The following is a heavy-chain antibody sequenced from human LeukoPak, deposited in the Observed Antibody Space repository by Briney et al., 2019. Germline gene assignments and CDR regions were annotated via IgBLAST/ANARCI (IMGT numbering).Heavy chain of an antibody. V-gene: IGHV1-2*02. CDR2: INPNSGGT. J-gene: IGHJ4*02. D-gene: IGHD2-15*01. Sequence: ASVKVSCKASGYTFTDYYIHWVRQAPGQRLEWMGWINPNSGGTNYTQKFQGRVTMTRDTSINTVYMELSRLRSDDTAVCYCARDGWYLLLGFDYWGQGTLVTVSS. CDR3: ARDGWYLLLGFDY. CDR1: GYTFTDYY.